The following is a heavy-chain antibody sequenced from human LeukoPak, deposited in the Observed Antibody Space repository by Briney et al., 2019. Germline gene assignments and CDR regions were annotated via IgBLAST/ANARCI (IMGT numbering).Heavy chain of an antibody. D-gene: IGHD3-22*01. CDR1: GFTFSSYG. CDR2: IRYDGSNK. V-gene: IGHV3-30*02. CDR3: AKDCKPYYYDSSGYYED. J-gene: IGHJ4*02. Sequence: GGSLRLSCAASGFTFSSYGMHWVRQAPGKGLEWVAFIRYDGSNKYYADSVKGRFTISRDNSKNTLYLQMNSLRAEDTAVYYCAKDCKPYYYDSSGYYEDWGQGTLVTVSS.